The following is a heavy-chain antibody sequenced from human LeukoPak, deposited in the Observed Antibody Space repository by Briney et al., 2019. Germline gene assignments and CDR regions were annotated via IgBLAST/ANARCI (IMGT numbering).Heavy chain of an antibody. CDR3: ARHSNYYESGGPLDY. D-gene: IGHD3-22*01. CDR2: MYHSGST. J-gene: IGHJ4*02. Sequence: SETLSLTCTVSGVSISSYYWSWIRQPPGKGLEWIGYMYHSGSTNYNPSLKSRVTISVDTSKNQFSLKLSSVTAADTAVYYCARHSNYYESGGPLDYWGQGTLVTVSS. CDR1: GVSISSYY. V-gene: IGHV4-59*01.